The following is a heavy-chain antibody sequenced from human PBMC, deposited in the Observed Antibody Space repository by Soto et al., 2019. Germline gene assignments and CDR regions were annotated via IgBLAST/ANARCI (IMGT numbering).Heavy chain of an antibody. CDR1: GGTFSNYA. D-gene: IGHD1-26*01. CDR2: IIPIFGTT. Sequence: QVELVQAGAEGKKPGSLVKVFRKGSGGTFSNYAISRVAKAPGQGPEWKGGIIPIFGTTNYAKKFQGRVTITADKSTSTAYMELSSLRSEDTAVYYCARARIVGATFYWFAPWGQGTLVTVSS. V-gene: IGHV1-69*06. CDR3: ARARIVGATFYWFAP. J-gene: IGHJ5*02.